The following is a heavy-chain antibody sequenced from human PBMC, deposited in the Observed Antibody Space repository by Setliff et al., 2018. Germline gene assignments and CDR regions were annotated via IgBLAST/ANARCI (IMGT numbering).Heavy chain of an antibody. J-gene: IGHJ6*03. CDR2: TIPLLPLP. CDR1: GGTLSTLS. D-gene: IGHD1-7*01. Sequence: SVKVSCKASGGTLSTLSIAWVRQAPGQGLEWMGGTIPLLPLPNYAVKFQGRVTITADKSTSTAYMELRSLTSEDTAVYYCARNALTGTTRKYYYYMDVWGQGTMVT. V-gene: IGHV1-69*10. CDR3: ARNALTGTTRKYYYYMDV.